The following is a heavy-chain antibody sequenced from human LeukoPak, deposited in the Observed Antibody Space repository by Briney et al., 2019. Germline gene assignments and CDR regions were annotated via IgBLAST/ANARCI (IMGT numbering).Heavy chain of an antibody. CDR3: ARDMVDRDMVKSLGRFDP. V-gene: IGHV4-59*01. J-gene: IGHJ5*02. CDR1: GGSISSSY. CDR2: IYNSGSD. Sequence: PSETLSLTCTVSGGSISSSYWSWIRQPPGKGLEWIGHIYNSGSDNYNPSLESRVTISVDTSKSQFSLKLSSVTAADTAVYYCARDMVDRDMVKSLGRFDPWGQGTLVTVSS. D-gene: IGHD5-18*01.